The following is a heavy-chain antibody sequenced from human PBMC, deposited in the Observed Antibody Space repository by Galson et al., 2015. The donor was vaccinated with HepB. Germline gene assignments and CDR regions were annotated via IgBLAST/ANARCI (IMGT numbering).Heavy chain of an antibody. CDR1: GFTFSDYY. J-gene: IGHJ4*02. D-gene: IGHD6-13*01. V-gene: IGHV3-11*06. CDR2: ISSSSSYT. CDR3: ARAPGIAAAGTGYYFDY. Sequence: SLRLSCAASGFTFSDYYMSWIRQAPGKGLEWVSYISSSSSYTNYADSVKGQFTISRDNAKNSLYLQMNSLRAEDTAVYYCARAPGIAAAGTGYYFDYWGQGTLVTVSS.